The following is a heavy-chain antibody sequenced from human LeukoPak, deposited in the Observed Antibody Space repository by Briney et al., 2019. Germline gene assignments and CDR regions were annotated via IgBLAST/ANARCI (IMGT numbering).Heavy chain of an antibody. CDR1: GGSFSGYY. V-gene: IGHV4-34*01. CDR3: ARGEYGDYAGGYYYYMDV. CDR2: INHSGST. Sequence: PSETLSLTCAVYGGSFSGYYWSWIRQPQGKGLEWIGEINHSGSTNYNPSLKSLVTISVDTSKNQFSLKLSSVTAADTAVYYCARGEYGDYAGGYYYYMDVWGKGTTVTVSS. D-gene: IGHD4-17*01. J-gene: IGHJ6*03.